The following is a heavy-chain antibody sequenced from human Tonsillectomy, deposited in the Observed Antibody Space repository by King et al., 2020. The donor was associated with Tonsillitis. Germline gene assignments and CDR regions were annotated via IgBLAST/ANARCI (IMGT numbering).Heavy chain of an antibody. D-gene: IGHD2-8*01. CDR3: ARQEMGMYANSCSWT. J-gene: IGHJ4*02. V-gene: IGHV1-69*01. CDR2: IIPFFGTT. CDR1: GGTFSNFG. Sequence: VQLVESGTEVKKPGSSVKVSCKASGGTFSNFGISWVRQAPGQGLEWMGRIIPFFGTTDYAQNFQGRVAINADASTSTAYMELRSLRSEDTAVYYCARQEMGMYANSCSWTWGQGTLVTVSS.